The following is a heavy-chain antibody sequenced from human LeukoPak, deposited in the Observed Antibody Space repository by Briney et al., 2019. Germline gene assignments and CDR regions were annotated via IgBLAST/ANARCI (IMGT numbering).Heavy chain of an antibody. Sequence: SGGPLRLSCAASGFTFSSYAMSWVRQAPGKGLEWVSAISGSGGSTYYTDSVKGRFTISRDNSKNTLYLQMNSLRAEDTAVYYCAKLSVGATTFDYWGQGTLVTVSS. D-gene: IGHD1-26*01. CDR2: ISGSGGST. CDR3: AKLSVGATTFDY. J-gene: IGHJ4*02. CDR1: GFTFSSYA. V-gene: IGHV3-23*01.